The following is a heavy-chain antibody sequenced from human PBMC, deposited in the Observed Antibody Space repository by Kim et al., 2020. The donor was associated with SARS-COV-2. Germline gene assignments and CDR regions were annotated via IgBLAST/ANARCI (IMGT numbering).Heavy chain of an antibody. V-gene: IGHV1-46*01. J-gene: IGHJ6*02. Sequence: FQGRVTMTRDTSTSTVYMELSSLRSEDTAVYYCARPPSYGDYYYYYGMDVWGQGTTVTVSS. D-gene: IGHD4-17*01. CDR3: ARPPSYGDYYYYYGMDV.